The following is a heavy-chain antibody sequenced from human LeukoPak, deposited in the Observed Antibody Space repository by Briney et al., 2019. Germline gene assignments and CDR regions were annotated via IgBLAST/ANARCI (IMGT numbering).Heavy chain of an antibody. J-gene: IGHJ4*02. Sequence: SGSLTLTCTASGYTFSSCYFCCWLRPPAQKLLELSGSIYHSGSTNYDPSIKSRVTISRDTSKNQVSLRLNSVTAADTAVYYCARAAGGEQTYFDFWSAYHPTYFFDSWGQGTLVTVSS. D-gene: IGHD3-3*01. CDR3: ARAAGGEQTYFDFWSAYHPTYFFDS. CDR1: GYTFSSCYF. V-gene: IGHV4-38-2*02. CDR2: IYHSGST.